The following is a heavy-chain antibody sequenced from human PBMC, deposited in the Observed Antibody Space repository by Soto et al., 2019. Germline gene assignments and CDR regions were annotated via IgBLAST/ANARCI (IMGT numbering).Heavy chain of an antibody. D-gene: IGHD2-8*01. J-gene: IGHJ4*02. CDR3: ARVKYEYCTNGVCYNALFDY. Sequence: QVQLQQWGAGLLKPSETLSLTCAVYGGSFSGYYWSWIRQPPGKGLEWIGEINHSGSTNYNPSLKSRVTISVDTSKNQFSLKLSSVTAADTAVYYCARVKYEYCTNGVCYNALFDYWGQGTLVTVSS. CDR2: INHSGST. CDR1: GGSFSGYY. V-gene: IGHV4-34*01.